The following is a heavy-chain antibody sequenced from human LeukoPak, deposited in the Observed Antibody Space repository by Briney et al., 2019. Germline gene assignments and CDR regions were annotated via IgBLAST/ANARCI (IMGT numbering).Heavy chain of an antibody. D-gene: IGHD1-14*01. CDR2: IDFDGADT. CDR3: ARDGVSTVDFDY. CDR1: GFSFSTYW. Sequence: LAGGSLRLSCAASGFSFSTYWMHWVRQAPGKGLVWVSRIDFDGADTVYADSVKGRFTISRDNAKNTLYLQLNSLRAEDTAVYYCARDGVSTVDFDYWGQGTLVTVSS. V-gene: IGHV3-74*01. J-gene: IGHJ4*02.